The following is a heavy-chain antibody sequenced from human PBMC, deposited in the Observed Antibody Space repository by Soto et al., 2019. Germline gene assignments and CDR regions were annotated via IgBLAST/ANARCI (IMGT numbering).Heavy chain of an antibody. CDR1: GYTFTSYY. V-gene: IGHV1-46*01. J-gene: IGHJ6*02. D-gene: IGHD3-22*01. CDR2: INPSGGST. CDR3: ARDLYYYDSSGYYYATLRPHYYYGKVV. Sequence: ASVRVSGKASGYTFTSYYMHWVRQAPGQGLEWMGIINPSGGSTSYAQKFQGRVTMTRDTSTSTVYMELSSLRSEDTAVYYCARDLYYYDSSGYYYATLRPHYYYGKVVSVQGTSFTVS.